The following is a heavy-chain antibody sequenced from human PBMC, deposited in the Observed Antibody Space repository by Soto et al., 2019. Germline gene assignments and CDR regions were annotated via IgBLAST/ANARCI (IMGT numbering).Heavy chain of an antibody. J-gene: IGHJ3*02. CDR3: AREGRQDAFDI. Sequence: SETLSITCTVSGGSISSYYWSWIRQPPGKGLEWIGYIYYSGSTNYKPSLKSRVTISVDTSKNQFSLKLSSVTAADTAVYYCAREGRQDAFDIWGQGTMVTVSS. CDR2: IYYSGST. D-gene: IGHD2-15*01. CDR1: GGSISSYY. V-gene: IGHV4-59*01.